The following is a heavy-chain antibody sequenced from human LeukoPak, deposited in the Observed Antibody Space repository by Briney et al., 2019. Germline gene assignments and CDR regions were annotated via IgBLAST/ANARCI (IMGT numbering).Heavy chain of an antibody. D-gene: IGHD3-22*01. J-gene: IGHJ3*02. V-gene: IGHV4-59*01. CDR2: MYYSGST. CDR1: GGSISSYY. CDR3: ARVPFYYDSSGYYQNAFDI. Sequence: SETLSLTCTVSGGSISSYYWSWIWQPPGKGLEWIGHMYYSGSTNYNPSLKSRVTISVDTSKNQFSLKLSSVTAADTAVYYCARVPFYYDSSGYYQNAFDIWGQGTMVTVSS.